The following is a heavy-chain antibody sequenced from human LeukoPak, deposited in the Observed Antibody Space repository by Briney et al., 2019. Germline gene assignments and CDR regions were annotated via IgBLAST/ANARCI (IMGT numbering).Heavy chain of an antibody. Sequence: GGSLRLSCAASGFTFSTYAMTWVRQAPGKGLEWVSGISATGGSTYYADSVKGRFTISRDNSKNTLYLQMNSLRAEDTAVYYCAKAPYYGLGPIDYWGQGTLVTVSS. CDR2: ISATGGST. V-gene: IGHV3-23*01. J-gene: IGHJ4*02. CDR1: GFTFSTYA. D-gene: IGHD3-10*01. CDR3: AKAPYYGLGPIDY.